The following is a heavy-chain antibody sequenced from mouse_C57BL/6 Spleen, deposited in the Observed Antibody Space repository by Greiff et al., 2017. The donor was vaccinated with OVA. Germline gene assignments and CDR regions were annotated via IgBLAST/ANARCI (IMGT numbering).Heavy chain of an antibody. V-gene: IGHV14-2*01. J-gene: IGHJ2*01. CDR3: AREGRVYFDY. CDR2: IDPEGGET. CDR1: GFNIKDYY. Sequence: VHVQQSGAELVKPGASVKLSCTASGFNIKDYYMHWVKQRTEHGLEWIGRIDPEGGETKYDAKFQGKATITADTSSNTAYLQLSSLTSEDTAVYYCAREGRVYFDYWGQGTTLTVSS. D-gene: IGHD3-3*01.